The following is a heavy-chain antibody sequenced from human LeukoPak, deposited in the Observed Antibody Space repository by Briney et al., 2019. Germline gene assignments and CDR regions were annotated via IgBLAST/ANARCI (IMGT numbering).Heavy chain of an antibody. V-gene: IGHV1-18*01. CDR1: GYTFTSYG. D-gene: IGHD2-21*02. Sequence: ASVKVSCKASGYTFTSYGISWVRQAPGQGLEWMGWISAYNGNTNYAQKLQGRVTMTTDTSTSKAYMELRSLRSDDTAVYYCARDLAYCGGDCYSRGDDAFDIWGQGTMVTVSS. CDR3: ARDLAYCGGDCYSRGDDAFDI. J-gene: IGHJ3*02. CDR2: ISAYNGNT.